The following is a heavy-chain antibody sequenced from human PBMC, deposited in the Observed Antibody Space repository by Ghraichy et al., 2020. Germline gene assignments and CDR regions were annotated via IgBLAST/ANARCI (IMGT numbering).Heavy chain of an antibody. J-gene: IGHJ6*03. CDR1: GGSISSSSYY. D-gene: IGHD3-3*01. CDR2: IYYSGST. Sequence: SQTLSLTCTVSGGSISSSSYYWGWIRQPPGKGLEWIGSIYYSGSTYYNPSLKSRVTISVDTSKNQFSLKLSSVTAADTAVYYCARLTFRDYDFWSGYWGNYYYYYMDVWGKGTTVTVSS. CDR3: ARLTFRDYDFWSGYWGNYYYYYMDV. V-gene: IGHV4-39*01.